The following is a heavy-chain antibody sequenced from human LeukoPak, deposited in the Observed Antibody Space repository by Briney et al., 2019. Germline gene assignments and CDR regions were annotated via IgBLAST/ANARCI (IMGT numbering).Heavy chain of an antibody. J-gene: IGHJ3*02. D-gene: IGHD3-9*01. Sequence: SETLSLTCAVYGGSFSGYYWSWIRQPPGKGLEWIGEINHSGSTNYNPSLKSRVTISVDTSKNQFSLKLSSVTAADTAVYYCARDGDYDILIGPYAFDIWGQGTMVTVSS. V-gene: IGHV4-34*01. CDR2: INHSGST. CDR1: GGSFSGYY. CDR3: ARDGDYDILIGPYAFDI.